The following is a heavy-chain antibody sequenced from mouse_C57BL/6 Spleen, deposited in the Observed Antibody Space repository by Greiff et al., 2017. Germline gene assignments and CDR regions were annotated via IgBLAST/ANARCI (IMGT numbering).Heavy chain of an antibody. CDR2: IDPKSGGT. J-gene: IGHJ4*01. CDR3: SRVGLRRYYYARGY. Sequence: QVQLQQPGAELVKPGASVKLSCKASGYTFTSYWMHWVKQRPGRGLEWIGRIDPKSGGTKYNEKFKSKATLTVDKPSSTAYMQLSSLTSEDSAVYYCSRVGLRRYYYARGYWGQGTTVTVSS. D-gene: IGHD2-4*01. CDR1: GYTFTSYW. V-gene: IGHV1-72*01.